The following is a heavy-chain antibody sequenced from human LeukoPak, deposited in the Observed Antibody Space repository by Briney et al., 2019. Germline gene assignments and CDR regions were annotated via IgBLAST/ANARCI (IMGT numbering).Heavy chain of an antibody. CDR1: GFTFSSYS. J-gene: IGHJ3*02. V-gene: IGHV3-48*01. Sequence: GGSLRLSCAASGFTFSSYSMNWVRQAPGKGLEWVSYISSSSSTIYYADSVKGRFTISRDNAKNSLYLQMNSLRAEDTAVYYCARGGGCSSPSCSDAFDIWGKGTRVTVSS. CDR3: ARGGGCSSPSCSDAFDI. CDR2: ISSSSSTI. D-gene: IGHD2-2*01.